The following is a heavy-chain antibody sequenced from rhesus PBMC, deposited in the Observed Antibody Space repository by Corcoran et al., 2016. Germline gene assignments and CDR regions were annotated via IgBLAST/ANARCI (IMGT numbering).Heavy chain of an antibody. CDR2: IYGSSSST. D-gene: IGHD6-31*01. CDR1: GGSISSSY. CDR3: ASSSGWTYFDY. Sequence: QVQLQESGPGLVKPSETLSLTCTVSGGSISSSYWSWIRQGPGKGMEWIWYIYGSSSSTHYNPSLKSRVTLSVYTSKNQLSLKLSSVTAADTAVYYGASSSGWTYFDYWGQGVLVTVSS. J-gene: IGHJ4*01. V-gene: IGHV4S11*01.